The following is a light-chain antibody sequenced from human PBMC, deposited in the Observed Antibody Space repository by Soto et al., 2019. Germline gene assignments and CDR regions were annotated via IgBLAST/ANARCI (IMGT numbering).Light chain of an antibody. Sequence: QSALTQPASVSGSPGQSITISCTGTSSDVGGYNYVSWYQQHPGKAPKLMIYDVSNRPSGVSNRFSGSKSGNKASLTISGLQAEDEADYYCSSYTSSSTLDVFGTGTKLTLL. CDR2: DVS. J-gene: IGLJ1*01. CDR3: SSYTSSSTLDV. CDR1: SSDVGGYNY. V-gene: IGLV2-14*01.